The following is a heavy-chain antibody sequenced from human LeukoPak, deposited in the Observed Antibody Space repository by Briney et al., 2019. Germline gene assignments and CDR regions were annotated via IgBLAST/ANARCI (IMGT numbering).Heavy chain of an antibody. CDR2: ISWNSGSI. V-gene: IGHV3-9*01. CDR3: ARDEYSGSYYYMDV. J-gene: IGHJ6*03. D-gene: IGHD5-12*01. CDR1: GFTFDDYA. Sequence: GGSLRLSCVASGFTFDDYAMNWVRQAPGKGLEWGAGISWNSGSIGYADSVKGRFTISRDNAKKSLHLQMNSLRAEDTAVYYCARDEYSGSYYYMDVWGKGTTVTVSS.